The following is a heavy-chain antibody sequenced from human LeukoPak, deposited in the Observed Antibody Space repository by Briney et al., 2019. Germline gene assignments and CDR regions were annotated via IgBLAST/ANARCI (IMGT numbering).Heavy chain of an antibody. V-gene: IGHV3-23*01. CDR1: GFTFSSYA. CDR3: AKVGRDYGDLFYFDY. J-gene: IGHJ4*02. Sequence: GGSLRLSCAASGFTFSSYAMSWVRQAPGKGLEWVSAINHSGGSTYYADSVKGRFTIFRDNSKNTLYLQINSLRAEDTAVYYCAKVGRDYGDLFYFDYWGQGTLVTVSS. CDR2: INHSGGST. D-gene: IGHD4-17*01.